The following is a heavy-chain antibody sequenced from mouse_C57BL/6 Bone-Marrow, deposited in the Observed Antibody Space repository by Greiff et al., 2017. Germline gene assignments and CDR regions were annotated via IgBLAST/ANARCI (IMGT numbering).Heavy chain of an antibody. CDR2: ISDGGSYT. D-gene: IGHD1-1*01. CDR3: AREPHYYGSSPDSWYFDV. Sequence: EVKVVESGGGLVKPGGSLKLSCAASGFTFSSYAMSWVRQTPEKRLEWVATISDGGSYTYYPDNVKGRFTISRDNAKNNLYLQMSHLKSEDTAMYYCAREPHYYGSSPDSWYFDVWGTGTTVTVSS. V-gene: IGHV5-4*01. J-gene: IGHJ1*03. CDR1: GFTFSSYA.